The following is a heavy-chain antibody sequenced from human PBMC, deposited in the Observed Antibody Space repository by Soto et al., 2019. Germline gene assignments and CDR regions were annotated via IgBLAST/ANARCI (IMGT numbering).Heavy chain of an antibody. CDR2: IYWDDDK. J-gene: IGHJ3*02. Sequence: QITLKESGPTLVNPTQTLTLTCTFSGFSLSTSGVGVGWIRQPPGKALEWLALIYWDDDKRYSPSLKSRLTITKDTSKNQVVLTMTNMDPVDTATYYCAHRLQLERGGGDAFDIWGQGTMVTVSS. CDR3: AHRLQLERGGGDAFDI. V-gene: IGHV2-5*02. D-gene: IGHD1-1*01. CDR1: GFSLSTSGVG.